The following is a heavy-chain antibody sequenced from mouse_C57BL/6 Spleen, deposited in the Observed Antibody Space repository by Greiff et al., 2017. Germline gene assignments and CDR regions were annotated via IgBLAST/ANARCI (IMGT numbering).Heavy chain of an antibody. CDR3: SGDYGNSFDY. D-gene: IGHD2-1*01. V-gene: IGHV6-3*01. Sequence: EVKLQESGGGLVQPGGSMKLSCVASGFTFSNYWMNWVRQSPEQGLEWVAQIRLKSDNYATHYAESVKGRFTISRDDSKSSVYLQMNNLRAEDTGIYYCSGDYGNSFDYWGQGTTLTVSS. CDR2: IRLKSDNYAT. CDR1: GFTFSNYW. J-gene: IGHJ2*01.